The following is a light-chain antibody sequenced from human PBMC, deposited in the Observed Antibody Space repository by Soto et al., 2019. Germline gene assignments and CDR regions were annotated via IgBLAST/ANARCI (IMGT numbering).Light chain of an antibody. CDR2: ANS. CDR3: QSYDSSLSGVL. Sequence: QSVLTQPPSVSGAPGQRVTISCTGRSSNIGAGHDVHWYQQLPGTAPKLLIYANSNRPSGVPDRFSGSQSGTSASLAITGLQAEDEADYYCQSYDSSLSGVLFGGGTKLTVL. CDR1: SSNIGAGHD. V-gene: IGLV1-40*01. J-gene: IGLJ2*01.